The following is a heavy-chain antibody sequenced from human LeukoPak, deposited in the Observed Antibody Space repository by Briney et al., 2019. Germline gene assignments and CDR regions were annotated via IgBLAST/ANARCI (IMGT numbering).Heavy chain of an antibody. CDR3: ASSIAAAGPKKYYYYYDMDV. D-gene: IGHD6-13*01. CDR1: GGSISSHY. J-gene: IGHJ6*03. Sequence: PSETLSLTCTVSGGSISSHYWSWIRQPPGKGLEWIGYIYYSGSTNYNPSLKSRVTISVDTSKNQFSLKLSSVTAADTAVYYCASSIAAAGPKKYYYYYDMDVWGKGTTVTVSS. CDR2: IYYSGST. V-gene: IGHV4-59*08.